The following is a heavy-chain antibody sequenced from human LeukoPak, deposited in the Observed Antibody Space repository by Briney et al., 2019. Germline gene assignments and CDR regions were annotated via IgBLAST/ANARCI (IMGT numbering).Heavy chain of an antibody. CDR1: GGSISSYY. Sequence: SETLSLTCTVSGGSISSYYWSWIRQPPGKGLEWIGYIYYSGSTNYNPSLKSRVTISVDTSKNQFSLKLSSVTAADTAVYYCARLAAAGTDYWGQGTLVTVSS. V-gene: IGHV4-59*08. CDR3: ARLAAAGTDY. J-gene: IGHJ4*02. D-gene: IGHD6-13*01. CDR2: IYYSGST.